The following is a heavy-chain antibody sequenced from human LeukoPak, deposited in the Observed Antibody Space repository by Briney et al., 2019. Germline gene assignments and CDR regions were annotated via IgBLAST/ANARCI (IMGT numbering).Heavy chain of an antibody. V-gene: IGHV3-9*01. CDR1: GFTFDDYA. J-gene: IGHJ3*02. CDR3: AKRSDQDAFDI. CDR2: ISWNSGSI. Sequence: GGSLRLSCAASGFTFDDYAMHWVRQAPGKGLEWVSGISWNSGSIGYADSVKGRFTISRDNAKNSLYLQMNSLRAEDTALYYCAKRSDQDAFDIWGQGTMVTVSS.